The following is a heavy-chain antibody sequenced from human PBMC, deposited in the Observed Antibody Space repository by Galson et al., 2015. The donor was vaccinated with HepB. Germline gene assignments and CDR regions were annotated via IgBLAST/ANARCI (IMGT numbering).Heavy chain of an antibody. Sequence: SVKVSCKASGYTFTSYGISWVRQAPGQGLEWMGWISAYNGNTNYAQKLQGRVTMATDTSTSTAYMELRSLRSDDTAVYYCARDRGYDFWSGRSHYYMDVWGKGTTVTVSS. D-gene: IGHD3-3*01. CDR2: ISAYNGNT. J-gene: IGHJ6*03. CDR1: GYTFTSYG. CDR3: ARDRGYDFWSGRSHYYMDV. V-gene: IGHV1-18*01.